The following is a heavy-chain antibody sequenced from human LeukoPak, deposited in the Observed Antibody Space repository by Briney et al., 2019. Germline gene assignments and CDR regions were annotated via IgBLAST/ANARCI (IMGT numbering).Heavy chain of an antibody. Sequence: PGGSLRLSCAASGFTFRLYSMNWVRQAPGKGLEWVANINQDGSEKYYVDSVKGRFTISRDNAKNSLYLQMNSLRAEDTAVYYCASDRDYYDSSGYLFDYWGQGTLVTVSS. V-gene: IGHV3-7*01. CDR3: ASDRDYYDSSGYLFDY. CDR2: INQDGSEK. CDR1: GFTFRLYS. D-gene: IGHD3-22*01. J-gene: IGHJ4*02.